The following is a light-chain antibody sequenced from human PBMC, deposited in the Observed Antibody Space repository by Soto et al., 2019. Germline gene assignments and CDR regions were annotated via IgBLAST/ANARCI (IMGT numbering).Light chain of an antibody. CDR2: GVS. J-gene: IGKJ4*01. CDR1: QNVNNNF. Sequence: VLTQSPRTLSLSPGERATLSCRASQNVNNNFVAWYQQKPGQAPSLLIYGVSDRATGVPDRFSGSGSGTDFTLTISRLEPEVFAVYYCQQHGASITFGGGTRVENK. CDR3: QQHGASIT. V-gene: IGKV3-20*01.